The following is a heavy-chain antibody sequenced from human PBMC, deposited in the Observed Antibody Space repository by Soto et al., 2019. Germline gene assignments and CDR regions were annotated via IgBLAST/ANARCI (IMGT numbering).Heavy chain of an antibody. J-gene: IGHJ6*03. CDR1: GFTFRNYW. V-gene: IGHV3-74*02. Sequence: EVQLVESGGGLVQPGGSLRLSCAASGFTFRNYWMYWVRQAPGQGLEWVSRINSDGSVSSYADSVKGRLTISRDNVKNTLYLLMDSLRPEDTAVYYCARGDCVGGSCYSLAGSFYYYMDAWGKGTTVTVFS. CDR2: INSDGSVS. D-gene: IGHD2-15*01. CDR3: ARGDCVGGSCYSLAGSFYYYMDA.